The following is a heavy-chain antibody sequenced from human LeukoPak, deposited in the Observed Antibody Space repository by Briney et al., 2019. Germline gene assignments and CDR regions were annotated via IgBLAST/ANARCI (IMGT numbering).Heavy chain of an antibody. D-gene: IGHD5-24*01. CDR2: IIPILGIA. V-gene: IGHV1-69*04. CDR3: ARHMGGYNL. J-gene: IGHJ4*02. Sequence: ASVTVSCKASGGTFSSYAISWVRQAPGQGLEWMGMIIPILGIANYAQKFQGSVTITRNTSISAAYMELSSLRSEDTAVYYCARHMGGYNLWGQGTLVTVSS. CDR1: GGTFSSYA.